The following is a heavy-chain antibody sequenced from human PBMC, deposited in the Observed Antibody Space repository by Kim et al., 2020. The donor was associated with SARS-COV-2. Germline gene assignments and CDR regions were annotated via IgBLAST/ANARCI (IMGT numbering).Heavy chain of an antibody. D-gene: IGHD2-2*01. CDR1: GYTFTSYD. CDR3: ARGVVPAAMIYYYYMDV. Sequence: ASVKVSCKASGYTFTSYDINWVRQATGQGLEWMGWMNPNSGNTGYAQKFQGRVTMTRNTSISTAYMELSSLRSEDTAVYYRARGVVPAAMIYYYYMDVWGKGTTVTVSS. V-gene: IGHV1-8*01. CDR2: MNPNSGNT. J-gene: IGHJ6*03.